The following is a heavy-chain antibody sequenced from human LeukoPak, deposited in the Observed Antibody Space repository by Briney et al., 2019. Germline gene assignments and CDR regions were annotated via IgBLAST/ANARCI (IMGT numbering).Heavy chain of an antibody. CDR1: GYTFTSYG. V-gene: IGHV1-2*02. Sequence: ASVKVSCKASGYTFTSYGISWVRQAPGQGLEWMGWINPNSGDTNYAQKFQARVTMTRDTSIITAYMGLSRLKSDDTAVYYCARAATLAYCGGDCYSAEYFQHWGQGTLVTVSS. D-gene: IGHD2-21*02. CDR2: INPNSGDT. J-gene: IGHJ1*01. CDR3: ARAATLAYCGGDCYSAEYFQH.